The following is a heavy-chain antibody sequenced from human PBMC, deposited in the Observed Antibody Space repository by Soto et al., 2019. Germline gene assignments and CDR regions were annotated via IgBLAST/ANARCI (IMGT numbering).Heavy chain of an antibody. CDR1: GFNFSDYS. D-gene: IGHD2-21*01. CDR3: ARDAIPFWPRYYFAN. J-gene: IGHJ4*02. V-gene: IGHV1-46*01. Sequence: QVKLLQSGAEVKKPGASVQVSCRASGFNFSDYSLHWVRQVPGQGLEWMGKINPQSGSSSSSQKFKDKVVMTRDMSANTVYMRLRSLTSEDTALYYCARDAIPFWPRYYFANWGQGTLVTVSS. CDR2: INPQSGSS.